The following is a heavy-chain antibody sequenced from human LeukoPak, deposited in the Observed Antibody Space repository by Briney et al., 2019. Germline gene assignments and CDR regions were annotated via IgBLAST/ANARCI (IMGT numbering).Heavy chain of an antibody. Sequence: SVKVSCKASGGTFSSYAISWVRQAPGQELEWMGGIIPIFGTANYAQKFQGRVTITTDESTSTAYMELSSLRSEDTAVYYCASAPFRIAVAGNNWFDPWGQGTLVTVSS. V-gene: IGHV1-69*05. J-gene: IGHJ5*02. CDR3: ASAPFRIAVAGNNWFDP. CDR2: IIPIFGTA. D-gene: IGHD6-19*01. CDR1: GGTFSSYA.